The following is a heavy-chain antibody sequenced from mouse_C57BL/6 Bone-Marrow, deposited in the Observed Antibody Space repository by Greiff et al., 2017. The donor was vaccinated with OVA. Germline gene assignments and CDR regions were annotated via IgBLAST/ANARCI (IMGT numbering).Heavy chain of an antibody. Sequence: QVQLQQPGAELVRPGTSVKLSCKASGYTFTSYWMHWVKQRPGQGLEWIGVIDPSDSYTNYNQKFKGKATLTVDTSSSTAYMQLSSLTSEDSAVYYCGRDRLLLTFAYWGQGTLVTVSA. V-gene: IGHV1-59*01. J-gene: IGHJ3*01. D-gene: IGHD2-3*01. CDR1: GYTFTSYW. CDR3: GRDRLLLTFAY. CDR2: IDPSDSYT.